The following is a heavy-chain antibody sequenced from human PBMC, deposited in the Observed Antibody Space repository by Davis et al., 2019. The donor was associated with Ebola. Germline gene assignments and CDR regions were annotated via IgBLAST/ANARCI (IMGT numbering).Heavy chain of an antibody. Sequence: AASVKVSCKASGYTFNTYAMHWVRQAPGQGLEWMGWINAANANTRYSQKFQDRVTIIRDRSASTVYMELSSLRSEDTAVYYCARDAPVVVVPAATYYYYGMDVWGQGTTVTVSS. D-gene: IGHD2-2*01. J-gene: IGHJ6*02. CDR3: ARDAPVVVVPAATYYYYGMDV. CDR1: GYTFNTYA. V-gene: IGHV1-3*01. CDR2: INAANANT.